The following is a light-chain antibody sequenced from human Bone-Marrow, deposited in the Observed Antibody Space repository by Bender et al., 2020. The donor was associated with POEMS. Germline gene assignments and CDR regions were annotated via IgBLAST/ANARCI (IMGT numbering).Light chain of an antibody. Sequence: HSALTQPPSASGSPGQSVTIPCTGTSSDVGGYHYVSRYQQHPGKAPTLTIYEYTKRPSGVSIRFSGSMSGTTASLSISGLQAEGEAEYYCAAWDAGLSSGVFGRETKLTVL. CDR3: AAWDAGLSSGV. CDR2: EYT. V-gene: IGLV2-8*01. CDR1: SSDVGGYHY. J-gene: IGLJ3*02.